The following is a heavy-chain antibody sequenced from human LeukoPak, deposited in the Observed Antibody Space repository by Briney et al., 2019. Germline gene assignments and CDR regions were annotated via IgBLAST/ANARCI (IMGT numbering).Heavy chain of an antibody. CDR3: ARGIIYSSSWYWFDP. Sequence: ASVKVSCKASGYTFTGYYMHWVRQAPGQGLEWMGWINPNSGGTNYAQKFQGRVTMTRDTSISTAYMELSSLRSDDTAVYYCARGIIYSSSWYWFDPWGQGTLVTVSS. CDR2: INPNSGGT. D-gene: IGHD6-13*01. J-gene: IGHJ5*02. CDR1: GYTFTGYY. V-gene: IGHV1-2*02.